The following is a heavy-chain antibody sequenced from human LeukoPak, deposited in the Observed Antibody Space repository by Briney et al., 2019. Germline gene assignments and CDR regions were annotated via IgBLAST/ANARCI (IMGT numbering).Heavy chain of an antibody. CDR3: AGGATPGVF. D-gene: IGHD3-10*01. CDR1: AGSVSGSY. CDR2: INHSGST. Sequence: PSETLSLTYGVYAGSVSGSYWACLRQPPGKGLEWIGEINHSGSTNYIPSLKSRVTMSLDTSKNQFSLKLTSVTAADTAVYYCAGGATPGVFWGQGTLVTVSS. J-gene: IGHJ4*02. V-gene: IGHV4-34*01.